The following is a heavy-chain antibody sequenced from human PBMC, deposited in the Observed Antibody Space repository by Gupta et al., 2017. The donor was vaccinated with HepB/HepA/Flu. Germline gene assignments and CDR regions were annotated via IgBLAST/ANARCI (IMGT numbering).Heavy chain of an antibody. CDR3: ARDSALDSGYDYDYYYYGMDV. Sequence: EVQLVESGGGLVQPGGSLRLSGAASGFTFSSYWMHWVRQAPGKGLVWVSRINSDGSSTSYADSVKGRFTSSRDNAKNTLYLQRNSLRAEDTAVYYCARDSALDSGYDYDYYYYGMDVGGQGTTVTVSS. CDR2: INSDGSST. D-gene: IGHD5-12*01. V-gene: IGHV3-74*01. J-gene: IGHJ6*02. CDR1: GFTFSSYW.